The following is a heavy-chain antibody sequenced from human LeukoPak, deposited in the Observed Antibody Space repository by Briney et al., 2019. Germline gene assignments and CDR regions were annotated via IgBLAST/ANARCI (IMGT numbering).Heavy chain of an antibody. Sequence: GGSLRLSCAASGFTFSSYWMHWVRQAPAKGLEWVSAISGSGGSTYYADSVKGRFTISRDNSKNTLYLQMNSLRAEDTAVYYCAKVGWELLRGAFDIWGQGTMVTVSS. V-gene: IGHV3-23*01. J-gene: IGHJ3*02. CDR3: AKVGWELLRGAFDI. CDR1: GFTFSSYW. CDR2: ISGSGGST. D-gene: IGHD1-26*01.